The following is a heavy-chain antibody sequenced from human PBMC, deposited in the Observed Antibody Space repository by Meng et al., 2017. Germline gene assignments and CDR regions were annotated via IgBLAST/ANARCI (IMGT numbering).Heavy chain of an antibody. J-gene: IGHJ4*02. Sequence: QRQLVHSGAEVKNAGASVKVSCNASAHTLSSDGFAWVRQAPGQGLEWMGWINAYNGYTDYAQKFLGRVTLTTDTSTNTGYMELRSLTSDDTAVYYCATRGNPYLDCWGQGTLVTVSS. CDR3: ATRGNPYLDC. CDR1: AHTLSSDG. V-gene: IGHV1-18*01. CDR2: INAYNGYT.